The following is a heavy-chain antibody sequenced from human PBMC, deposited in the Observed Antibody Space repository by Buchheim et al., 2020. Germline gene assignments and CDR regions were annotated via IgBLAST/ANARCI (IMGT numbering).Heavy chain of an antibody. CDR1: GFTFNNYW. V-gene: IGHV3-7*03. CDR3: AKDVRWELPQRFDY. CDR2: IKEDGNER. J-gene: IGHJ4*02. D-gene: IGHD2-15*01. Sequence: EVQLVESGGGLVQPGGSLRLSCAASGFTFNNYWMSWVRQAPGKGLEWVANIKEDGNERYYVDSVKGRFTISRDNAKNSLYLQMNSLRAEDTAVYYCAKDVRWELPQRFDYWGQGTL.